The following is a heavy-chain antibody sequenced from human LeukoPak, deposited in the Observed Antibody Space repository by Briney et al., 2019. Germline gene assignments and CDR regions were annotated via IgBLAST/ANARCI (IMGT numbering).Heavy chain of an antibody. Sequence: GASVTVSCKASGYTFTSYDINWVRQATGQGLEWMGWMNPNSGNTGYAQKFQGRVTMTRNTSISTAYMELSSLRSEDTAVYYCANVYGSGSYYSFDYWGQGTLVIVSS. J-gene: IGHJ4*02. V-gene: IGHV1-8*01. CDR1: GYTFTSYD. CDR3: ANVYGSGSYYSFDY. D-gene: IGHD3-10*01. CDR2: MNPNSGNT.